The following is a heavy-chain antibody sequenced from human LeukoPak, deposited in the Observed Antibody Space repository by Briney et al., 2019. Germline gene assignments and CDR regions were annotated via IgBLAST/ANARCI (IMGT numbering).Heavy chain of an antibody. Sequence: TGGSLRLSCAASGFTFSSYWMSWDRQAPGKGLEWVANIKQDGSEKYYVDSVKGRFAISRDNAKNSLYLQMNSLRAEDTALYYCAREGLLWFGELSPNWFDPWGQGTLVTVSS. J-gene: IGHJ5*02. V-gene: IGHV3-7*03. CDR3: AREGLLWFGELSPNWFDP. CDR1: GFTFSSYW. D-gene: IGHD3-10*01. CDR2: IKQDGSEK.